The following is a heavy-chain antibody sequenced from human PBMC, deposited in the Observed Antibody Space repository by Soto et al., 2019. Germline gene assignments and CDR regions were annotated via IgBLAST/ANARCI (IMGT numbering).Heavy chain of an antibody. V-gene: IGHV5-10-1*01. Sequence: LGESLKISCKGSGYSFTSYWISWVRQVPGKGLEWMGRIDPSDSYTNYSPSFQGHVTISADKSISTAYLQWSSLKASDTAMYYCARRRGGWTAMAHFSLFDYWGQGTLVTVSS. J-gene: IGHJ4*02. D-gene: IGHD5-18*01. CDR1: GYSFTSYW. CDR3: ARRRGGWTAMAHFSLFDY. CDR2: IDPSDSYT.